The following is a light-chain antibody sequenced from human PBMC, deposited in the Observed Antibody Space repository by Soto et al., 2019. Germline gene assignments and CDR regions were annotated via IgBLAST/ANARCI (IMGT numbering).Light chain of an antibody. CDR1: SGHNSYA. CDR3: QTWSTDIRV. V-gene: IGLV4-69*01. J-gene: IGLJ3*02. CDR2: LNSDGSQ. Sequence: QSVLTQPPSASASLGASVKLTCTLSSGHNSYAIAWHQQQPEKGPRYLMKLNSDGSQSKGDGIPDLSSGSSSGAERYLTISRLQSEDEAYYCCQTWSTDIRVFGGGTKLTVL.